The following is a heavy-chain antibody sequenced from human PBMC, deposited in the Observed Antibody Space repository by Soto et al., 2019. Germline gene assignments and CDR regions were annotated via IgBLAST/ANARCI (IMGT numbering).Heavy chain of an antibody. V-gene: IGHV3-23*01. CDR1: GFTFSSYA. D-gene: IGHD3-3*01. Sequence: GGSLRLSCTASGFTFSSYAMSWVRQAPGKGLEWVSAISGSGGSTYYADSVKGRFTISRDNSKNTLYLQMNSLRAEDTAVYYCAKERWGRFLEWSFYGMDVWGQGTTVTVSS. CDR2: ISGSGGST. J-gene: IGHJ6*02. CDR3: AKERWGRFLEWSFYGMDV.